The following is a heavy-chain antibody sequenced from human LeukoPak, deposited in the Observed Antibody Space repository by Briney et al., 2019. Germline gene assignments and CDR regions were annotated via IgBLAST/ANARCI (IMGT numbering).Heavy chain of an antibody. V-gene: IGHV3-NL1*01. CDR1: RFAFNDYA. Sequence: GGSLRLSCAASRFAFNDYAMHWVRQAPGKGLQWVSIIYYDGDTSYADSVKGRFSISRDISKNTLYLQMSSLRADDTAVYYCAKGGEMRTFFFDSWGQGSLVTVSS. D-gene: IGHD3-16*01. CDR3: AKGGEMRTFFFDS. J-gene: IGHJ4*02. CDR2: IYYDGDT.